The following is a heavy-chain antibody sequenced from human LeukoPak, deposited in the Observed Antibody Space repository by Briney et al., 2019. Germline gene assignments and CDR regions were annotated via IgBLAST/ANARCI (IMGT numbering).Heavy chain of an antibody. CDR2: IYSSGST. D-gene: IGHD5-18*01. Sequence: SETLSLTCIVSGGSISSYYWSGIRQPPGKGLEWIGYIYSSGSTDYNPSLKSRATISLDTSNHQFSLKLTSVTAADTAVYYCARHVGIHLWSLYFDYWGQGSLVTVSS. V-gene: IGHV4-59*08. CDR1: GGSISSYY. CDR3: ARHVGIHLWSLYFDY. J-gene: IGHJ4*02.